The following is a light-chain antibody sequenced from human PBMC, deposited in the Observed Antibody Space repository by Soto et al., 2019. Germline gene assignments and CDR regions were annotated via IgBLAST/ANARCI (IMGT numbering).Light chain of an antibody. J-gene: IGKJ1*01. CDR2: GAT. CDR1: QGVSIL. CDR3: QQYNNWPRT. V-gene: IGKV3-15*01. Sequence: EIVMTQSPATLSVSPGERATLSCRASQGVSILLAWYQQKPGQAPRLLIHGATTRATGIPARFSGSGSGTEFTLTISSLQSEDFALYYCQQYNNWPRTLGQGTKVDIK.